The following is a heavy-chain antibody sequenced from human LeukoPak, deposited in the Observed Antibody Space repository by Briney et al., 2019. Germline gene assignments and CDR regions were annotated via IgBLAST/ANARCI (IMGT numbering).Heavy chain of an antibody. CDR3: ARDASPGFQQLALYYYYYYMDV. Sequence: PSETLSLTCTVSGDSISSYYWSWIRQPAGKGLEWIGRIYTSGSTNYNPSLKSRVTMSVDTSKNQFSLKLSSVTAADTAVYYCARDASPGFQQLALYYYYYYMDVWGKGTTVTVSS. D-gene: IGHD6-13*01. CDR2: IYTSGST. V-gene: IGHV4-4*07. J-gene: IGHJ6*03. CDR1: GDSISSYY.